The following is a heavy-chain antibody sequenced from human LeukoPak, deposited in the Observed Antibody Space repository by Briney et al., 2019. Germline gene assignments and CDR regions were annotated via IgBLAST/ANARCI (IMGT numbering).Heavy chain of an antibody. J-gene: IGHJ4*02. D-gene: IGHD6-13*01. CDR2: IFSNDEK. Sequence: ETLSLTCTVSGGSISSSSYYWGWIRQPPGKALEWLAHIFSNDEKSYSTSLKSRLTISKDTSKSQVVLTMTNMDPVDTATYYCARIPDSSWYDFDYWGQGTLVTVSS. V-gene: IGHV2-26*01. CDR1: GGSISSSSYY. CDR3: ARIPDSSWYDFDY.